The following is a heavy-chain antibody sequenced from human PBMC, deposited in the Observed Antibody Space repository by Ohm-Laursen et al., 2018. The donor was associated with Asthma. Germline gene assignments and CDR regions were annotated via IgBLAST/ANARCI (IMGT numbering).Heavy chain of an antibody. D-gene: IGHD2-15*01. V-gene: IGHV4-31*03. CDR1: GGSISSGGYY. Sequence: TLSLTCTVSGGSISSGGYYWSWIRQHPGKGLEWIGYIYYSGSTYYNPSLKSRVTISVDTSKNQFSLKLSSVTAADTAVYYCARAPGGYCSGGSCYGWFDPWGQGTLVTVSS. CDR2: IYYSGST. J-gene: IGHJ5*02. CDR3: ARAPGGYCSGGSCYGWFDP.